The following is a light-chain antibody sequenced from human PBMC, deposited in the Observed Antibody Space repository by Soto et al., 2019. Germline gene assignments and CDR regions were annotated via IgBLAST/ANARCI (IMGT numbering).Light chain of an antibody. CDR2: DAS. CDR3: QQYNSIGT. V-gene: IGKV1-5*01. J-gene: IGKJ1*01. Sequence: DIQMTQSPSTLSASVGDRVTITCRASQSISSWLAWYQQKPGKAPKLLIYDASSLESGAPSRFSGSGSGTEFTLTISSLQPDDFATYYCQQYNSIGTFGQGTKVEIK. CDR1: QSISSW.